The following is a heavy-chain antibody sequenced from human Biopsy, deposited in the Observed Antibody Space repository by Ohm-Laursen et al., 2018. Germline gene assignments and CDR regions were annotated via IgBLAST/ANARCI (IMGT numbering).Heavy chain of an antibody. D-gene: IGHD2-8*01. V-gene: IGHV3-33*06. CDR3: AKCMTGGSNYYFHH. Sequence: SLRLSCAASGFTFSTYWMTWVRQAPGQGLEWVAAIWYDGSNKNYADSVKGRSTISRDNSKNTLYLQMNSLRGEDTAVYYCAKCMTGGSNYYFHHCGQGTLVTVSS. CDR2: IWYDGSNK. CDR1: GFTFSTYW. J-gene: IGHJ4*02.